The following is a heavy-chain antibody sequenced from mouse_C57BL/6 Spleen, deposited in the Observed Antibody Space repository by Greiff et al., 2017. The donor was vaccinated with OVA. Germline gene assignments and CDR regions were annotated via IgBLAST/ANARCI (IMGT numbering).Heavy chain of an antibody. CDR3: ARRGTTVVASSPYWYFDV. V-gene: IGHV1-81*01. CDR2: IYPRSGNT. J-gene: IGHJ1*03. D-gene: IGHD1-1*01. Sequence: VKLQESGAELARPGASVKLSCKASGYTFTSYGISWVKQRTGQGLEWIGEIYPRSGNTYYNEKFKGKATLTADKSSSTAYMELRSLTSEDSAVYFCARRGTTVVASSPYWYFDVWGTGTTVTVSS. CDR1: GYTFTSYG.